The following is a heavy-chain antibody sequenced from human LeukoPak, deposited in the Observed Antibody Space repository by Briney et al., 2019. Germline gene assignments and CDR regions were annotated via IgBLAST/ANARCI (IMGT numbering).Heavy chain of an antibody. CDR1: GYTFTSYG. CDR2: ISAYNGNT. Sequence: GASVKVSCKASGYTFTSYGISWVRQAPGQGLEWMGWISAYNGNTNYAQKLQGRVTMTTNTSTSTAYMELRSLRSDDTAVYYCARDGFYDFWSGYVNYWGQGTLVTVSS. CDR3: ARDGFYDFWSGYVNY. D-gene: IGHD3-3*01. V-gene: IGHV1-18*01. J-gene: IGHJ4*02.